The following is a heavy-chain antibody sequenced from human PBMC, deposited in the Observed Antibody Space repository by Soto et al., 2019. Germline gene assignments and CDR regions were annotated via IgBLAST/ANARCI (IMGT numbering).Heavy chain of an antibody. CDR1: GYTFTSYA. J-gene: IGHJ6*03. D-gene: IGHD2-15*01. Sequence: GASVKVSCKASGYTFTSYAMHWVRQAPGQRLEWMGWINAGNGNTKYSQKFQGRVTITRDTSASTAYMELSSLRPEDTAVYYCARDLGYCSGGSCYSQYYYYYYYMDVWGKGTTVTVS. CDR3: ARDLGYCSGGSCYSQYYYYYYYMDV. V-gene: IGHV1-3*01. CDR2: INAGNGNT.